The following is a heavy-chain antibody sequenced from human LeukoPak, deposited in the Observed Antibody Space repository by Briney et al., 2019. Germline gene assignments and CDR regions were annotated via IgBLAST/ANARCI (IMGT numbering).Heavy chain of an antibody. CDR3: AKSPYYDFWGGSIDD. Sequence: GGSLRLSCAASGFTFSSYAMSWVRQAPGKGLEWVSAISGSGGSTYYADSVKGRFTISRDNSKNTLYLQMNSLRAEDTAVYYCAKSPYYDFWGGSIDDWGQGTLVTVSS. CDR2: ISGSGGST. CDR1: GFTFSSYA. J-gene: IGHJ4*02. D-gene: IGHD3-3*01. V-gene: IGHV3-23*01.